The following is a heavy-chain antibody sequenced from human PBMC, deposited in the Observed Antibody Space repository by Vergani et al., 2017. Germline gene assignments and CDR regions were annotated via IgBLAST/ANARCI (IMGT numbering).Heavy chain of an antibody. CDR1: GGSISSYY. CDR2: IYYSGST. J-gene: IGHJ5*02. V-gene: IGHV4-31*03. Sequence: QVQLQESGPGLVKPSQTLSLTCTVSGGSISSYYWSWIRQHPGKGLEWIGYIYYSGSTYYNPSLKSRVTISVDTSKNQFSLKLSSVTAADTAVYYCARAGYCSSTSCYGRSAWFDPWGQGTLVTVSS. CDR3: ARAGYCSSTSCYGRSAWFDP. D-gene: IGHD2-2*01.